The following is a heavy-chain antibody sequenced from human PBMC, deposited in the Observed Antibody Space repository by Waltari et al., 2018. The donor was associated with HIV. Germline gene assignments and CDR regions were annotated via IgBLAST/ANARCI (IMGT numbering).Heavy chain of an antibody. CDR1: GFPFSSHA. CDR2: SRVSGGST. Sequence: EVQLVESGGGLVQPGGSLRLSCAASGFPFSSHAMNWVRPAPGKWLEWVSTSRVSGGSTYYADSVEGRFTSSRDNSKNTLYLQMTSLRAEDTSVYYCAKDLFPFDAFDIWGQGTRVTVSS. V-gene: IGHV3-23*04. J-gene: IGHJ3*02. D-gene: IGHD3-10*02. CDR3: AKDLFPFDAFDI.